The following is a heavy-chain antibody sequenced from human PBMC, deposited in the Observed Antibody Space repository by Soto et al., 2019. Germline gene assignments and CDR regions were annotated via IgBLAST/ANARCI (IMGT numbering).Heavy chain of an antibody. D-gene: IGHD1-26*01. CDR1: RDTFTSYY. J-gene: IGHJ5*02. CDR2: INPHGGST. Sequence: ASVKVSCKAPRDTFTSYYINWVRQAPGQGLEWMVVINPHGGSTAYAQKFKGRVTLTRDTSASTVYMEVSSLTSEDTAMYYCARSSGGNFGIIIEGTNWFAPWGQGTLVTVSS. V-gene: IGHV1-46*01. CDR3: ARSSGGNFGIIIEGTNWFAP.